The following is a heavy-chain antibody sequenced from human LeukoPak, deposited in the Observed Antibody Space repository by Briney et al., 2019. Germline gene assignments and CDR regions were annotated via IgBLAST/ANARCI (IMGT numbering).Heavy chain of an antibody. J-gene: IGHJ4*02. CDR1: GFTFSSSS. CDR3: ARGDRMVVTTTYYFDY. V-gene: IGHV3-30-3*01. Sequence: PGGSLRLSCAASGFTFSSSSMHWVRQAPGKGLEWVAVISYDGSIKYYADSVKGRFTISRDNSKNTLYLQMNSLRAEDTAVYYCARGDRMVVTTTYYFDYWGQGTLVTVPS. CDR2: ISYDGSIK. D-gene: IGHD2-21*02.